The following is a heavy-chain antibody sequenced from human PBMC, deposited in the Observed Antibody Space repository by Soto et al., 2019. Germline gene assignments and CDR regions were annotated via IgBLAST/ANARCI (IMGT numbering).Heavy chain of an antibody. CDR2: IYDSGST. CDR3: ARGTKYYYQGMDV. V-gene: IGHV4-59*01. J-gene: IGHJ6*02. CDR1: GDSINNCY. Sequence: PSETLSLTCPASGDSINNCYWTWIRLPPVKVLEWIGYIYDSGSTSYNPSLKSRLTISVDTSKNQFSLKLKSVTAADTAVYYCARGTKYYYQGMDVWGQGTTVTVSS.